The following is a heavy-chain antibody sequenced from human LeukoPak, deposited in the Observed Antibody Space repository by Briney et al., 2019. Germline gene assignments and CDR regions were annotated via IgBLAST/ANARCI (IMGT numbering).Heavy chain of an antibody. Sequence: ASVKVSCKASGYTFTSYGINWARQAPGQWLEWMGWISAYNGNTNYAQKHQGRVTMTTDTTANTAHMELRSLRSDDTAVYYCARNVIVGAVFDNWGQGTLVTVSS. J-gene: IGHJ4*02. V-gene: IGHV1-18*01. CDR1: GYTFTSYG. D-gene: IGHD1-26*01. CDR2: ISAYNGNT. CDR3: ARNVIVGAVFDN.